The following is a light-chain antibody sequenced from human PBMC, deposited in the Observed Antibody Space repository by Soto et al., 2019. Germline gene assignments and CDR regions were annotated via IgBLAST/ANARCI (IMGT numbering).Light chain of an antibody. J-gene: IGLJ2*01. CDR3: QSYYSSLSGYVV. CDR1: SSNIGAGYD. Sequence: QSVLTQPTSVSGAPGQRVTISCTGSSSNIGAGYDVHWYQQLPGTAPKLLIYGNSNRPSGVPDRFSGSKSGTSASLAITGLQAEDEAHYYCQSYYSSLSGYVVFGGGTKLTVL. V-gene: IGLV1-40*01. CDR2: GNS.